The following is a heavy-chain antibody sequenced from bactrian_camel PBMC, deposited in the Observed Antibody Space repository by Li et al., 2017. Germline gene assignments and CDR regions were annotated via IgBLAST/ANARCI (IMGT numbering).Heavy chain of an antibody. CDR1: GFTFSTYW. Sequence: QVQLVESGGGLVQPGGSLRLSCAASGFTFSTYWMYWVRQAPGKGLDWVSAIHNADGETTYVDSVKGRFTISRDNAKNTVYLQMNSLKPEDTAVYYCAKGLTSMEWVPDYDYWGQGTQVTVS. D-gene: IGHD3*01. CDR2: IHNADGET. CDR3: AKGLTSMEWVPDYDY. J-gene: IGHJ4*01. V-gene: IGHV3S1*01.